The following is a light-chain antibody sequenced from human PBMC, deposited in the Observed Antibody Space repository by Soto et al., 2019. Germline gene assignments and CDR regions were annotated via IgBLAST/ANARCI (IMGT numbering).Light chain of an antibody. V-gene: IGKV1-5*03. CDR1: QNIYTW. CDR2: KAS. Sequence: DIQMTQSPSTLSASVGDRVTITCRASQNIYTWLAWYQQKPGKAPKLLIYKASSLESGVPSRFSGSGSGTEFTLTISSLQHDDFATYYCHQYNSYWTFGQGTKVDI. J-gene: IGKJ1*01. CDR3: HQYNSYWT.